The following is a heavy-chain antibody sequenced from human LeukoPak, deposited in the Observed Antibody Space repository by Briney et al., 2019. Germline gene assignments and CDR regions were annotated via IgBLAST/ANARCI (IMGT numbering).Heavy chain of an antibody. CDR1: GFTFSSYG. Sequence: GGSLRLSCAASGFTFSSYGMSWVRQAPGKGLEWVSAIGGRDGSTYYADSVKGRFTISRDNSKNTLYVQMNSLRAEDTAVYYCAKDGGLWVSAHWGDSWGRGTLVTVSS. CDR3: AKDGGLWVSAHWGDS. V-gene: IGHV3-23*01. D-gene: IGHD7-27*01. CDR2: IGGRDGST. J-gene: IGHJ4*02.